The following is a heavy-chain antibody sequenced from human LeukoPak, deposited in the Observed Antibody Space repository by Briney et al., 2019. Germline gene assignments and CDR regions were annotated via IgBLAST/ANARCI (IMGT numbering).Heavy chain of an antibody. CDR2: IIPILGIA. CDR1: GGTFSSYT. D-gene: IGHD1-26*01. V-gene: IGHV1-69*02. CDR3: AGVGPGIVGATNY. Sequence: EASVKVSCKASGGTFSSYTISWVRQAPGQGLEWMGRIIPILGIANYAQKFQGRVTITADKSTSTAYMELSSLRSEDTAVYYCAGVGPGIVGATNYWGQGTLVTVSS. J-gene: IGHJ4*02.